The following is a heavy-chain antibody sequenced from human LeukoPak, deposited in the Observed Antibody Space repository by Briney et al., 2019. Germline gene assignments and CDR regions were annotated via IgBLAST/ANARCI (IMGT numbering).Heavy chain of an antibody. Sequence: SVKVSCKASGGTFSSYAISWVRQAPGQGLEWMGRIIPILGIANYAQKFQGRVTITADKSTSTAYMELSSLRSEDTAVYYCARHRGELLYYYYGMDVWSQGTTVTVSS. D-gene: IGHD1-26*01. CDR1: GGTFSSYA. CDR3: ARHRGELLYYYYGMDV. CDR2: IIPILGIA. V-gene: IGHV1-69*04. J-gene: IGHJ6*02.